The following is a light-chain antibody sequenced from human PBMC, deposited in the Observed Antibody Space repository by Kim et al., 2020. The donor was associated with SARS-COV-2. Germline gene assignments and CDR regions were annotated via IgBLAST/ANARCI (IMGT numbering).Light chain of an antibody. V-gene: IGLV2-11*01. CDR3: YSYVGDNSVL. Sequence: GQSSTICSTGSRNVVGLYDYACCFQQHPGDATRLISYGANRRSSGAAGRFSGSKAGNAALLTISLLRTDDEAYYYCYSYVGDNSVLFGGGTKLTVL. J-gene: IGLJ2*01. CDR1: RNVVGLYDY. CDR2: GAN.